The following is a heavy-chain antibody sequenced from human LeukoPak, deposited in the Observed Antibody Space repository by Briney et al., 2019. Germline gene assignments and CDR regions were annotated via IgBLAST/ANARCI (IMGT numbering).Heavy chain of an antibody. D-gene: IGHD6-19*01. Sequence: GESLKISCKGSGYSFTNYWIGWVRQMSGKGLEWMGIIYPGDSDTRYSPSFQGQVTISADKSIITAYLQWSSLKASDTDMYYCARTGYSSGWYGGFDIWGQGTLVTVSS. V-gene: IGHV5-51*01. CDR3: ARTGYSSGWYGGFDI. J-gene: IGHJ3*02. CDR2: IYPGDSDT. CDR1: GYSFTNYW.